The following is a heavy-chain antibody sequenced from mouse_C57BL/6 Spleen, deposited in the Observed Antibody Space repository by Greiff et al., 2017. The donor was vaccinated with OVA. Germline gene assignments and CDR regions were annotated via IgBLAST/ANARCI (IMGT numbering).Heavy chain of an antibody. CDR3: TRDPDYYGSSYPFAY. CDR1: GFTFSSYA. J-gene: IGHJ3*01. D-gene: IGHD1-1*01. V-gene: IGHV5-9-1*02. Sequence: EVKLVESGEGLVKPGGSLKLSCAASGFTFSSYAMSWVRQTPEKRLEWVAYISSGGDYIYYADTVKGRFTISRDNARNTLYLQMSSLKSEDTAMYYCTRDPDYYGSSYPFAYWGQGTLVTVSA. CDR2: ISSGGDYI.